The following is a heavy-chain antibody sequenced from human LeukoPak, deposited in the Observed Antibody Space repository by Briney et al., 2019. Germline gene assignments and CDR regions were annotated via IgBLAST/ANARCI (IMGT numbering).Heavy chain of an antibody. CDR2: INHSGST. CDR1: GGSFSGYY. Sequence: PSETLSLTCAVYGGSFSGYYWSWIRQPPGKGLEWIGEINHSGSTNYNPSLKSRVTISVDTSKNQFSLKLSSVTAADTAVYYCARWSIYSRGYYYYYMDVWGKGTTVTVSS. CDR3: ARWSIYSRGYYYYYMDV. J-gene: IGHJ6*03. D-gene: IGHD4-11*01. V-gene: IGHV4-34*01.